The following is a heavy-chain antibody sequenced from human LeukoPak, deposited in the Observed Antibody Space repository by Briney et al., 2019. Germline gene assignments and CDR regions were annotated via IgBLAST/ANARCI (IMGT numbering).Heavy chain of an antibody. J-gene: IGHJ4*02. CDR1: GGSISSYY. CDR3: ARHAGYRTNGVCYTLGFDY. D-gene: IGHD2-8*01. V-gene: IGHV4-59*08. Sequence: SETLSLTCTVSGGSISSYYWSWIRQPPGKGLEWIGYIYYSGSTNYNPSLKSRVTISVDTSKNQFSLKLSSVTAADTAVYYCARHAGYRTNGVCYTLGFDYWGQGTLVTVSS. CDR2: IYYSGST.